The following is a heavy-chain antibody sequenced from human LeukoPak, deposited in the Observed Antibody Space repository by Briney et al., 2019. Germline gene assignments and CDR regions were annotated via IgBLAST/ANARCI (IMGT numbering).Heavy chain of an antibody. CDR2: IWYDGSTK. J-gene: IGHJ5*02. Sequence: PGGSLRLSCAASGFNFSSYGMRWVRQAPGKGLEWVAIIWYDGSTKYYADSVKGRFTISRDNSKNTLYLQMNSLRAEDTAVYYCARGLRYFDWSQNWFDPWGQGTLVTVSS. V-gene: IGHV3-33*08. CDR1: GFNFSSYG. D-gene: IGHD3-9*01. CDR3: ARGLRYFDWSQNWFDP.